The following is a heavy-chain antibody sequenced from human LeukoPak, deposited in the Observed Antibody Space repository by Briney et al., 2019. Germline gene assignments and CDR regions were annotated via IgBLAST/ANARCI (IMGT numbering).Heavy chain of an antibody. CDR1: GFTFSSYW. CDR3: ARLRGYSYGLGSYFDY. CDR2: IKQDGSEK. Sequence: PGGSLRLSCAASGFTFSSYWMSWVRQAPGKGLEWVANIKQDGSEKYYVDSVKGRFTISRDNAKNSLYLQMNSLRAEDTAVYYCARLRGYSYGLGSYFDYWGQGTLVTVSS. V-gene: IGHV3-7*01. D-gene: IGHD5-18*01. J-gene: IGHJ4*02.